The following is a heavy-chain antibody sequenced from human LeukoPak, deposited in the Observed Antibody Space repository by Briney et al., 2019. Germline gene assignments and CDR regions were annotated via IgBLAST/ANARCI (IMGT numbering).Heavy chain of an antibody. CDR3: TTDQVEAYYDFWSGFRGG. CDR2: IRSEGHGGTP. Sequence: GRSLRLSCTALGFTFGDYAMNWVRQAPGKGLEWVGFIRSEGHGGTPEYATSVKGRFTISRDDSKSIAYLQMNSLKTEDTAVYYCTTDQVEAYYDFWSGFRGGWGQGTLVTVSS. J-gene: IGHJ4*02. CDR1: GFTFGDYA. D-gene: IGHD3-3*01. V-gene: IGHV3-49*04.